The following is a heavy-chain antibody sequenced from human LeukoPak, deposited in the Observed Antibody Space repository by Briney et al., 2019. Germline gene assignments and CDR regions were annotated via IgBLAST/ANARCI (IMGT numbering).Heavy chain of an antibody. CDR1: GFTVSSNY. CDR3: AREEQSHAFDI. V-gene: IGHV3-33*08. J-gene: IGHJ3*02. D-gene: IGHD6-19*01. CDR2: IWYDGSNE. Sequence: PGGSLRLSCAASGFTVSSNYMSWVRQAPGKGLEWVAVIWYDGSNEYYADSVKGRFTISRDNSKNTLYLQMNSLRAEDTAVYYCAREEQSHAFDIWGQGTMVTVSS.